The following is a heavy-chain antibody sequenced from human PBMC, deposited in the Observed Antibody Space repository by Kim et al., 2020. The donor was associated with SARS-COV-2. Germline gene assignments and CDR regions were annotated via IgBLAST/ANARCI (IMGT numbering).Heavy chain of an antibody. CDR3: ARRQWELRDWHGMDV. D-gene: IGHD1-26*01. Sequence: SETLSLTCNVSGGSISTYYWSWIRQPPGKGLEWIGYIYYSGRTTYNPSLKSRVTISVDTSKNQFSLKLSSVTAAATAVNYCARRQWELRDWHGMDVWGQGTTVTVSS. J-gene: IGHJ6*02. CDR2: IYYSGRT. CDR1: GGSISTYY. V-gene: IGHV4-59*13.